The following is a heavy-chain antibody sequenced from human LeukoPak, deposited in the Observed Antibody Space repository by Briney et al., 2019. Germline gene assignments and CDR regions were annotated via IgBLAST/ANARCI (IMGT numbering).Heavy chain of an antibody. CDR1: GGSISSSSYY. V-gene: IGHV4-39*07. Sequence: SETLSLTCTVSGGSISSSSYYWGWIRQPPGKGLEWIGSIYYSGSTYYNPSLKSRVTISLDTSKNQFSLKLSSVTAADTAVYYCARDYPEVFDYWGQGTLVTVSS. CDR3: ARDYPEVFDY. J-gene: IGHJ4*02. CDR2: IYYSGST.